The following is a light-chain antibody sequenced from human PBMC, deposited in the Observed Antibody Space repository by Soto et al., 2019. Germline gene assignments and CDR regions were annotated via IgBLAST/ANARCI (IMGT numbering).Light chain of an antibody. CDR3: SSYTSTSTLWV. CDR1: SSDVGRYNY. J-gene: IGLJ3*02. Sequence: QSALTQPASVSGPPGQSITISCTGTSSDVGRYNYVSWYQQHPGKAPKLMIFEVSNRPSGVSNRFSGSKSGNTASLTISGLQAEDEADYYCSSYTSTSTLWVFGGGTKVTVL. V-gene: IGLV2-14*01. CDR2: EVS.